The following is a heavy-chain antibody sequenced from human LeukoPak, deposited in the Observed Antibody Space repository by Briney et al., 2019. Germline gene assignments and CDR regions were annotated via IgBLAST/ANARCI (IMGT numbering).Heavy chain of an antibody. CDR3: ARDPGYFGP. D-gene: IGHD6-25*01. Sequence: SETLSLTCTVSGGSISSYYWTWIRQPAGKGLGWIGRIYTSGSTNYNPSLKSRITISVDKSKNQFSLKLSSVTAADTAVYYCARDPGYFGPWGQGTLVTVSS. CDR1: GGSISSYY. CDR2: IYTSGST. V-gene: IGHV4-4*07. J-gene: IGHJ5*02.